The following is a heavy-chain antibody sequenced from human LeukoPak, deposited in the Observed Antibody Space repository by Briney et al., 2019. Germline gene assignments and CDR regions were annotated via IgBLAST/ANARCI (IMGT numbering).Heavy chain of an antibody. CDR3: ARDAVVVPAAIHYGMDV. D-gene: IGHD2-2*01. CDR1: GGSFSDYF. J-gene: IGHJ6*02. CDR2: INHSGST. Sequence: SETLSLTCAVYGGSFSDYFWGWIRQPPGQGLEWIGEINHSGSTYYNPSLKSRVTISVDTSKNQFSLNLSSVTAADTAVYYCARDAVVVPAAIHYGMDVWGQGTTVTVSS. V-gene: IGHV4-34*01.